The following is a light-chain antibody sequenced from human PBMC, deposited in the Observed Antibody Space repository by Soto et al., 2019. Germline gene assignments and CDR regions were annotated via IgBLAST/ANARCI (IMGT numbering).Light chain of an antibody. J-gene: IGKJ3*01. V-gene: IGKV1-27*01. CDR1: QGINHY. CDR2: ATS. CDR3: QKHNSAPLF. Sequence: DIQMTQSPSSLSASVVDRVTITCRASQGINHYLAWFQQKPGKVPTILIYATSTLQSGVPSRFSGSGFGTDLTLTISSLQPEDVATYYCQKHNSAPLFFGPGTKVDI.